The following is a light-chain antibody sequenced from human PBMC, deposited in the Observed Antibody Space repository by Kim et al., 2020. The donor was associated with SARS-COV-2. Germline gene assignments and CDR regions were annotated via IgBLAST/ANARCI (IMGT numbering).Light chain of an antibody. J-gene: IGKJ4*01. CDR3: MQGVKTPLT. CDR1: QSLRHPDGNTY. V-gene: IGKV2-28*01. CDR2: LVS. Sequence: DIVMTQSPLSLPVTPGEPASISCRSTQSLRHPDGNTYLDWFLQKPGQPPQLLIYLVSVRASGVPDRFSGSGSGTEFTLKISRVEAEDVGVYYCMQGVKTPLTFGGGTKLEIK.